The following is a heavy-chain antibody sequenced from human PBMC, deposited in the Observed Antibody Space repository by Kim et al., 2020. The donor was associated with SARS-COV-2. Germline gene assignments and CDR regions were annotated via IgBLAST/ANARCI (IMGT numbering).Heavy chain of an antibody. CDR3: TKYSGRIPFDY. J-gene: IGHJ4*02. Sequence: ASVKVSCKASGYTFTSYFMHWVRQAPGQGLEWMGIINTSDGITNYAQKFQGRVTMTRDTSTSTVYMELSSLRSEDTAVYYCTKYSGRIPFDYWGQGTLVT. V-gene: IGHV1-46*01. CDR1: GYTFTSYF. CDR2: INTSDGIT. D-gene: IGHD1-26*01.